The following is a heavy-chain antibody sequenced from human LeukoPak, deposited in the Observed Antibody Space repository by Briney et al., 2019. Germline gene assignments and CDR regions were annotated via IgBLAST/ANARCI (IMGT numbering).Heavy chain of an antibody. CDR1: GDSVSSNSAA. Sequence: SQTLSLTCAISGDSVSSNSAAWNWIRQSPSRGLEWLGRTYYRSKWYNDYAVSVKSRITINPDTSKNQFSLQLNSVTPEDTAVYYCARGSRGYYYGSGRTTDWFDPWGQGTLVTASS. CDR2: TYYRSKWYN. CDR3: ARGSRGYYYGSGRTTDWFDP. D-gene: IGHD3-10*01. V-gene: IGHV6-1*01. J-gene: IGHJ5*02.